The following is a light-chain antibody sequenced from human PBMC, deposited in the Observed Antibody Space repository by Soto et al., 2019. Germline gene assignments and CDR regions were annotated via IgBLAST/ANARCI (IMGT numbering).Light chain of an antibody. CDR2: DVS. J-gene: IGKJ5*01. Sequence: EIVLTQSPVTLSLSPGERATLSCRASQSVSSRFAWYQQKPGQAPRLLIYDVSNRATGIPARFSGSGSGTDFTLTISSLEPEDFAVYYCQQRDYWQVTFGQGTRLEIK. V-gene: IGKV3-11*01. CDR1: QSVSSR. CDR3: QQRDYWQVT.